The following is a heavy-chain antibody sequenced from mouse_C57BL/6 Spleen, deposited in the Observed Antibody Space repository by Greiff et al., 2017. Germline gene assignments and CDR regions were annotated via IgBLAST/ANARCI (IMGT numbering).Heavy chain of an antibody. CDR3: ATVYDYDGFAY. V-gene: IGHV3-6*01. D-gene: IGHD2-4*01. CDR2: ISYDGSN. CDR1: GYSITSGYY. Sequence: EVQLQESGPGLVKPSQSLSLTCSVTGYSITSGYYWNWIRQFPGNKLEWMGYISYDGSNNYNPSLKNRISITRDTSKNQFFLKLNSVTTEDTATYYCATVYDYDGFAYWGQGTLVTVSA. J-gene: IGHJ3*01.